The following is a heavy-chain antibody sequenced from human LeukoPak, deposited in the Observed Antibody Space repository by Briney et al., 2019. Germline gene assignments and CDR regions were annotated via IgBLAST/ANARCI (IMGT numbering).Heavy chain of an antibody. CDR2: IYTSGST. D-gene: IGHD1-26*01. CDR1: GGSISSGSYY. Sequence: PSETLSLTCTVSGGSISSGSYYWSWIRQPAGKGLEWIGRIYTSGSTNYNPSLKSRVTISVDTSKNQFSLKLSSVTAADTAVYYCASSPVGATDYWGQGTLATVSS. CDR3: ASSPVGATDY. V-gene: IGHV4-61*02. J-gene: IGHJ4*02.